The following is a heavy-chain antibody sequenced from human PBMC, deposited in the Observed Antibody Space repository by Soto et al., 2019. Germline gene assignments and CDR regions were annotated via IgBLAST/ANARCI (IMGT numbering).Heavy chain of an antibody. Sequence: GASVKVSCKASCYTLTRHGISWVGQAPGQGVEWMGWISAYNGNTNYAQKLQGRGTMNTDTSTSTAYMELRSLRSDDTAVYYCARDTHYDFWNGYASDAFDIWGQGTMVTVSS. D-gene: IGHD3-3*01. CDR1: CYTLTRHG. CDR2: ISAYNGNT. V-gene: IGHV1-18*01. J-gene: IGHJ3*02. CDR3: ARDTHYDFWNGYASDAFDI.